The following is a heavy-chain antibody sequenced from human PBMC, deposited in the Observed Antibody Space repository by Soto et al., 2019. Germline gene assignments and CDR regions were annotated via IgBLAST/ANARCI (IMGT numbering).Heavy chain of an antibody. CDR3: ARLPRGGYSSAWYFDY. Sequence: QLQLQESGPGLVKPSETLSLTCTVSGGSISSSSYYWGWIRQPPGKGLEWIGSIYYSGSTYYNPSLKSRVTISVDTSKNQFSLKLSSVTAADTAVYYCARLPRGGYSSAWYFDYWGQGTLVTVSS. CDR2: IYYSGST. CDR1: GGSISSSSYY. J-gene: IGHJ4*02. V-gene: IGHV4-39*01. D-gene: IGHD6-25*01.